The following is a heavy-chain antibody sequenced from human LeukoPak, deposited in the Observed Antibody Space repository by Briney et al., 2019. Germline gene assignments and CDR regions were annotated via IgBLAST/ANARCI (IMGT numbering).Heavy chain of an antibody. Sequence: HPGGSLGLSCAASGFTFSSYWVHWVRQAPGKGLVWVLRVNSDESITTYADSVNGRFTISRDNAKNTLYLQMKSLRAEDTAVYYCARGHLPTPRSAMDVWGQGTTVTVSS. D-gene: IGHD3-3*02. V-gene: IGHV3-74*01. CDR1: GFTFSSYW. CDR2: VNSDESIT. J-gene: IGHJ6*02. CDR3: ARGHLPTPRSAMDV.